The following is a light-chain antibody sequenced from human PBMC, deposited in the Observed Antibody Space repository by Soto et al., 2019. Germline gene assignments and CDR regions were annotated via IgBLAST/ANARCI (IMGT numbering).Light chain of an antibody. CDR2: KVS. CDR3: MQGSHWPRT. Sequence: EVVMTQSPLSLPVTLGQPASISCRSSQSLVNSDGNTYLNWFHQRLGQSPRRLIYKVSNRDSGVPDRFSCSGSGTDFTLRLIRVEAEEVGVYYCMQGSHWPRTFGQGTRVEIK. J-gene: IGKJ1*01. V-gene: IGKV2-30*01. CDR1: QSLVNSDGNTY.